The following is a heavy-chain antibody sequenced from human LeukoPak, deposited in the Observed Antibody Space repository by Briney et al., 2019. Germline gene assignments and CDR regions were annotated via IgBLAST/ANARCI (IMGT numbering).Heavy chain of an antibody. V-gene: IGHV1-24*01. Sequence: ASVKVSCKVSGYTLTELSMHWVRQAPGKGLECMGGFDPEDGETIYAQKFQGRVTMTEDTSTDTAYMELSSLRSEDTAVYYCATGRSGYWEPNDGSYGMDVWGQGTTVTVSS. CDR3: ATGRSGYWEPNDGSYGMDV. J-gene: IGHJ6*02. D-gene: IGHD3-22*01. CDR2: FDPEDGET. CDR1: GYTLTELS.